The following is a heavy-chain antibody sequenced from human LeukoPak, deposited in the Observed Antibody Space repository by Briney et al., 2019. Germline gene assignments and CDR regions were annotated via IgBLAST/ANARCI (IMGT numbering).Heavy chain of an antibody. CDR1: RFTFSSYG. CDR2: IRYDGSNK. Sequence: GGSLILSCAASRFTFSSYGMHWVRQAPGKGLEWVAFIRYDGSNKYYADSVKGRFTISRDNSKNTLYLQMNSLRAEDTAVYYCAKNSGSHLWDYFDCWGQGTLVTVCS. D-gene: IGHD1-26*01. V-gene: IGHV3-30*02. J-gene: IGHJ4*02. CDR3: AKNSGSHLWDYFDC.